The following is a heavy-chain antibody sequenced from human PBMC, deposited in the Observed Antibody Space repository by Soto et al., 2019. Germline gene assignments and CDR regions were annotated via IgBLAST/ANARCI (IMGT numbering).Heavy chain of an antibody. CDR3: ARDWSLNGYNLYYFDS. V-gene: IGHV4-31*03. Sequence: QVHLQETGPGLVKPSETLSLTCTVSGGSISGGGYYWSWIRQYPGKGLEWIGYIYYNYSGSIYYNPSLKSRVTISVDSSQNQFSLRLTSVTAADTAVYYCARDWSLNGYNLYYFDSWGQGTLVTVSS. CDR2: IYYNYSGSI. J-gene: IGHJ4*02. D-gene: IGHD1-1*01. CDR1: GGSISGGGYY.